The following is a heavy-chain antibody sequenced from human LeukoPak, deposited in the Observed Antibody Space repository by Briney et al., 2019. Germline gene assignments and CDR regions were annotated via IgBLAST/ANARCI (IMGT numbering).Heavy chain of an antibody. CDR1: GGTFSSYA. CDR3: AREKVSYGGNSYYYGMDV. J-gene: IGHJ6*02. CDR2: IIPILGIA. V-gene: IGHV1-69*04. Sequence: SVKVSCKASGGTFSSYAISWVRQAPGQGLEWMGRIIPILGIANYAQKFQGRVTITADKSTSTAYMELSSLRSEDTAAYYCAREKVSYGGNSYYYGMDVWGQGTTVTVSS. D-gene: IGHD4-23*01.